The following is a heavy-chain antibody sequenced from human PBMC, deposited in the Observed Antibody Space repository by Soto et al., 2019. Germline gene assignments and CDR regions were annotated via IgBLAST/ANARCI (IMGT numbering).Heavy chain of an antibody. CDR2: INPSGGST. CDR1: GYTFTSYY. J-gene: IGHJ5*02. CDR3: ARDLFVIPAYCTNGVCGKNWFDP. Sequence: ASVKVSCKASGYTFTSYYMHWVRQAPGQGLEWMGIINPSGGSTSYAQKFQGRVTMTRDTSTSTVYMELSSLRSEDTAVYYCARDLFVIPAYCTNGVCGKNWFDPWGQGTLVTVSS. D-gene: IGHD2-8*01. V-gene: IGHV1-46*01.